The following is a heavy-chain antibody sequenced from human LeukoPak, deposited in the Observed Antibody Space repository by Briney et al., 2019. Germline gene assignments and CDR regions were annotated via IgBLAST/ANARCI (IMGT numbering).Heavy chain of an antibody. Sequence: PSETLSLTCAVYGGSFSGYYWSWIRQLPGKGLEWIGEINHSGSTNYNPSLKSRVTISVDTSKNQFSLKLSSVTAADTAVYYCARRVVVVPAAILQSRYFDLWGRGTLVTVSS. V-gene: IGHV4-34*01. J-gene: IGHJ2*01. CDR3: ARRVVVVPAAILQSRYFDL. CDR1: GGSFSGYY. D-gene: IGHD2-2*01. CDR2: INHSGST.